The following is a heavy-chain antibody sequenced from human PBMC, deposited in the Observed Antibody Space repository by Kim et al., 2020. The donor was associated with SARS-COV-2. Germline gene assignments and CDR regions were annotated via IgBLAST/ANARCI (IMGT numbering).Heavy chain of an antibody. CDR3: ARVPQAVAGFYYYYYGMDV. CDR2: IYYSGST. J-gene: IGHJ6*02. CDR1: GGSISSGDYY. V-gene: IGHV4-30-4*01. D-gene: IGHD6-19*01. Sequence: SETLSLTCTVSGGSISSGDYYWSWIRQPPGKGLEWIGYIYYSGSTYYNPSLKSRVTISVDTSKNQFSLKLSSVTAADTAVYYCARVPQAVAGFYYYYYGMDVWGQETTVTVSS.